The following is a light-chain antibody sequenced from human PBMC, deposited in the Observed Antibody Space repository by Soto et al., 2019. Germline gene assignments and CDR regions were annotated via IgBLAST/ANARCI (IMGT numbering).Light chain of an antibody. Sequence: EIVMTQSPATLSVSPGERATLSCRASQSVSSSYLAWYQQKPGQAPRLLIYGASNRATGIPDRFSGSGSGTEFTLTISRLQSEDFAVYYCQKYNNWPPITFGQGTRLEIK. CDR1: QSVSSSY. CDR3: QKYNNWPPIT. V-gene: IGKV3-15*01. J-gene: IGKJ5*01. CDR2: GAS.